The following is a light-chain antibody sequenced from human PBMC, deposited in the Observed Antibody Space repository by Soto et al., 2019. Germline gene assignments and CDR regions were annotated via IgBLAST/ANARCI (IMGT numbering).Light chain of an antibody. V-gene: IGKV1-27*01. Sequence: DLQMTQSPPSLSASVGDTVAITCRASQGISNHLAWYQQKPGKVPKLLIYAASTLQSGVPSRFSGSGSGMDFTLTISSLQPEDVATYYCQKYDRAPWTFGRGTKVEI. CDR3: QKYDRAPWT. CDR1: QGISNH. J-gene: IGKJ1*01. CDR2: AAS.